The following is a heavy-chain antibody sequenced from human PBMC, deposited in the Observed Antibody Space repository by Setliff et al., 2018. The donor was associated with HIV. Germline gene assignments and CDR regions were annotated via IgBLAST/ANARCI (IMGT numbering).Heavy chain of an antibody. D-gene: IGHD5-12*01. Sequence: LSLTCSVSGGSINRGTYYWTWIRQSAGKGLEWIGHIYASGSTNYNPSLKSRVTISVDTSKNQFSLKLSSVTAADTAVYYCARSPLYSGYERYYFDYWGQGTLVTVSS. V-gene: IGHV4-61*09. CDR2: IYASGST. CDR3: ARSPLYSGYERYYFDY. J-gene: IGHJ4*02. CDR1: GGSINRGTYY.